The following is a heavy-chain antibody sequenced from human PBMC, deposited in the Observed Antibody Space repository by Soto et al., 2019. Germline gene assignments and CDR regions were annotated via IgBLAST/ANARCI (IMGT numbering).Heavy chain of an antibody. CDR3: ARVPHDDAFDI. J-gene: IGHJ3*02. D-gene: IGHD3-10*01. Sequence: SETLSLTCTVSGGSISSGDYYWSWIRQPPGKGLEWIGYIYYSGSTYYNPSLKSRVTISVDTSKNQFSLKLSSVTAADTAVYYCARVPHDDAFDIWGEGTMVTVSS. V-gene: IGHV4-30-4*01. CDR1: GGSISSGDYY. CDR2: IYYSGST.